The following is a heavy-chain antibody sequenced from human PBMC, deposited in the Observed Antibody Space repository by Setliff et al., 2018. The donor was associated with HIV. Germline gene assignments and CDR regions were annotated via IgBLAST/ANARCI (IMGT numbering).Heavy chain of an antibody. CDR3: AKLESP. J-gene: IGHJ5*02. CDR2: VRYDGSDK. CDR1: GFTFSSYG. V-gene: IGHV3-30*02. Sequence: PGGSLRLSCAVSGFTFSSYGMHWVRQAPGKGLEWVAFVRYDGSDKSYSDSVKGRFTISRDNSRNTLYLQMNSLRPEDTAVYYCAKLESPWGQGTLVTVSS. D-gene: IGHD3-3*01.